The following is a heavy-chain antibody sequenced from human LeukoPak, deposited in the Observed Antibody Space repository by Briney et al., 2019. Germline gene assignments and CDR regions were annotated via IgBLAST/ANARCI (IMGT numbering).Heavy chain of an antibody. CDR3: ARSAYHFDY. CDR2: ISSSGSTI. J-gene: IGHJ4*02. CDR1: GFTFSSYE. V-gene: IGHV3-48*03. Sequence: GGSLRLSCAASGFTFSSYEMNWVRQAPGKGLEWVSYISSSGSTIYYADSVKGRFTISRDNAKNSLYLQMNNLRAEDTAVYYCARSAYHFDYWGQGIPVTVSS.